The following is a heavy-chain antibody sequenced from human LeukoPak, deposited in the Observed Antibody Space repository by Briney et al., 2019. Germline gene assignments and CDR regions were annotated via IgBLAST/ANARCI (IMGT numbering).Heavy chain of an antibody. CDR2: ISSSGSTI. V-gene: IGHV3-11*04. Sequence: GGSLRLSCAASGFTFSDYYMTWIRQAPGEGLEWVSYISSSGSTIYYADSVKGRFTISRDNAKNSLYLQMNSLRAEDTAVYYCARDQLMGDAFDIWGQGTMVTVSS. CDR3: ARDQLMGDAFDI. D-gene: IGHD2-2*01. J-gene: IGHJ3*02. CDR1: GFTFSDYY.